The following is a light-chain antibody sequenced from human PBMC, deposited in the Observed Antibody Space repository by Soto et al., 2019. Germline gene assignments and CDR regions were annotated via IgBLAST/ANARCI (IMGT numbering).Light chain of an antibody. J-gene: IGKJ4*01. Sequence: EILLTQSPGTLSLSPGESGTLSCRAGQALSSSSLAWYRQKPGQAPRLLIYGASTRASGIPDRFRGGGSGTDFTLTISRLEPEDFAVYYCHQYGSSPLTFGGGTKVEI. CDR3: HQYGSSPLT. CDR1: QALSSSS. CDR2: GAS. V-gene: IGKV3-20*01.